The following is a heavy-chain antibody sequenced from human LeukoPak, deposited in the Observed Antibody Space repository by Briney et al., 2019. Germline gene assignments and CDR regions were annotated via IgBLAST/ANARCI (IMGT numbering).Heavy chain of an antibody. J-gene: IGHJ4*02. CDR2: IYPGDSDT. CDR3: ARSVGVYGSGSSYFDY. CDR1: GYTFTDYW. V-gene: IGHV5-51*01. Sequence: GESLKISCKGSGYTFTDYWIAWVRQMPGKGLEWMGIIYPGDSDTRYSPSFQGQVTISADKSISTAYLQWSSLKASDTAMYYCARSVGVYGSGSSYFDYWGQGTLVTVSS. D-gene: IGHD3-10*01.